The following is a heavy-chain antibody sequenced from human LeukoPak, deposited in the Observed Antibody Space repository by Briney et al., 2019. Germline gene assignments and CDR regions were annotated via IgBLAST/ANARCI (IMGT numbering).Heavy chain of an antibody. CDR2: ITWDGGRT. D-gene: IGHD3-3*01. CDR1: GFTFGDCA. CDR3: ARVARYDFWRRVYYYYYYMDV. Sequence: GGSLRLSCAASGFTFGDCAMHWVRQAPGKGLEWVSLITWDGGRTFYADSVKGRFTISRDNAKNSLYLQMNSLRAEDTAVYYCARVARYDFWRRVYYYYYYMDVWGKGTTVTVSS. J-gene: IGHJ6*03. V-gene: IGHV3-43D*03.